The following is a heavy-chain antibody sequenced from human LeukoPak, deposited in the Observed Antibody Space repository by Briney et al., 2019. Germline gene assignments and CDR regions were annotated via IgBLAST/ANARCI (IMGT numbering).Heavy chain of an antibody. CDR2: ISSSGGTI. CDR3: ARDPDYYGSGTYYNHYFDY. Sequence: GGSLRLSCAASGITFSDYYMNYIRQAPGKGLEWVSYISSSGGTIYYADSVKGRFTISRDNAKNSLHLQMTSLRDEDTAVYYCARDPDYYGSGTYYNHYFDYWGQGTLVTVSS. CDR1: GITFSDYY. D-gene: IGHD3-10*01. J-gene: IGHJ4*02. V-gene: IGHV3-11*04.